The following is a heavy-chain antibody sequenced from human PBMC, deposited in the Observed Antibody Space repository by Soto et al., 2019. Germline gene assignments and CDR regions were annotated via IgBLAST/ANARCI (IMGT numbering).Heavy chain of an antibody. J-gene: IGHJ4*02. Sequence: PGGSLRLSCAASGFTFRSYEMNWVRQAPGKGLEWVSYISSSGSTIYYADSVKGRFTISRDNAKNSLYLQMNSLRAEDTAVYYCAIDKSSAYYWDFGYWGQGTLVTVSS. CDR1: GFTFRSYE. CDR2: ISSSGSTI. D-gene: IGHD5-12*01. V-gene: IGHV3-48*03. CDR3: AIDKSSAYYWDFGY.